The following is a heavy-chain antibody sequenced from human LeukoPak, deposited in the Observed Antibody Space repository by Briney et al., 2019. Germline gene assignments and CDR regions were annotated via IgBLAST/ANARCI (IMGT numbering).Heavy chain of an antibody. V-gene: IGHV3-23*01. D-gene: IGHD2-21*02. CDR3: AKGMGAHCDGGCHSRILDH. CDR1: GFTFSTYA. Sequence: QPGGSLRLSCAASGFTFSTYAMSWVRQAPGKGLEWVAIISGDGGATVYPDSVEGRFTISRDSSKSTVFLQMNSLRDDDTAVYYCAKGMGAHCDGGCHSRILDHWGQGTLVTVSS. J-gene: IGHJ4*02. CDR2: ISGDGGAT.